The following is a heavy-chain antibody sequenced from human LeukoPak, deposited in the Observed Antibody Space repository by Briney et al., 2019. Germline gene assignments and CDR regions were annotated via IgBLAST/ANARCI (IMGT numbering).Heavy chain of an antibody. CDR1: GGTFSSYA. CDR3: ACQGGYYYEKRCDY. D-gene: IGHD3-22*01. J-gene: IGHJ4*02. CDR2: IIPIFGTV. Sequence: ASVKVSCKASGGTFSSYAISWVRQAPGQGLEWMGGIIPIFGTVNYAQKFQGRVTITADESTSTAYMELSSLRSEDTAVYYCACQGGYYYEKRCDYWGQGTLVTVSS. V-gene: IGHV1-69*13.